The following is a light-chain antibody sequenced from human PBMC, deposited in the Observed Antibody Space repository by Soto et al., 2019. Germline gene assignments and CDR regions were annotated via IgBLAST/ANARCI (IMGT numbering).Light chain of an antibody. CDR1: SSDVGGYDY. V-gene: IGLV2-14*01. CDR3: SSYTSSNTVL. J-gene: IGLJ2*01. CDR2: DVS. Sequence: QSVLTQPASVSGSPGQSITISCTGTSSDVGGYDYVSWYQQHPGKVPKLMIFDVSHRPSGVSDRFSGSKSGNTASLTISGLQAEDEADYYCSSYTSSNTVLFGGGTKLTVL.